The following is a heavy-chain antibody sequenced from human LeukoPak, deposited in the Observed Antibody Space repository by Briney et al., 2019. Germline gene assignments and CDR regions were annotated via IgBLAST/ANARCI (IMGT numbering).Heavy chain of an antibody. CDR2: IYRGGST. CDR1: GFTVSGNY. Sequence: GGSPRLSCAASGFTVSGNYMSWVRQAPGKGLEWVSIIYRGGSTYYADSVKGRFTISRDNSKNTLYLQMNSLRAEDTAVYYCARKAYCGGDCLDYWGQGTLVTVSS. D-gene: IGHD2-21*01. V-gene: IGHV3-66*01. J-gene: IGHJ4*02. CDR3: ARKAYCGGDCLDY.